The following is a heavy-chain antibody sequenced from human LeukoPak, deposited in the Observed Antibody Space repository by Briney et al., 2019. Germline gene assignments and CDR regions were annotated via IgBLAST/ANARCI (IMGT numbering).Heavy chain of an antibody. V-gene: IGHV1-18*01. Sequence: GASVKVSCKASGYTFTSYGISWVRQAPGQGLEWMGWISAYNGNTNYAQKLQGRVTMTTDTSTSTAYMELRSLRSDDTAVYYCSTDLLGATEVYWGQGTLVTVSS. D-gene: IGHD1-26*01. CDR3: STDLLGATEVY. CDR2: ISAYNGNT. CDR1: GYTFTSYG. J-gene: IGHJ4*02.